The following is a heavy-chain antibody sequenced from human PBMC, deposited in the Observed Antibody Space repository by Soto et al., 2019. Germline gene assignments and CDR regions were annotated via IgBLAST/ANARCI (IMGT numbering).Heavy chain of an antibody. Sequence: QVHLVESGGGVVQPGRSLRLSCAASGFSFSFSGMHWVRQAPGKGLEWVAGLWYDGSSENYADSVKGRFTISRHNSKNTLQLQMDSLRLEDTAMYYCARGLAKVAGGAFDIWGQGTMVIVSS. D-gene: IGHD3-16*01. CDR1: GFSFSFSG. CDR3: ARGLAKVAGGAFDI. V-gene: IGHV3-33*01. J-gene: IGHJ3*02. CDR2: LWYDGSSE.